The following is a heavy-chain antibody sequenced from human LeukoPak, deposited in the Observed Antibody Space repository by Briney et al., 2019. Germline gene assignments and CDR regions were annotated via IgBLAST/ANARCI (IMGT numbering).Heavy chain of an antibody. V-gene: IGHV3-30*02. CDR3: AKLQSVVIPAAMLGFDY. J-gene: IGHJ4*02. D-gene: IGHD2-2*01. CDR1: GFPFSTYG. Sequence: GGSLRLSCAASGFPFSTYGMHWVRQAPGKGLEWVAFIRYDGSNKYYADSVKGRFTISRDNSRDTLSVQINSLRAEDTAVYYCAKLQSVVIPAAMLGFDYWGQGILVTVSS. CDR2: IRYDGSNK.